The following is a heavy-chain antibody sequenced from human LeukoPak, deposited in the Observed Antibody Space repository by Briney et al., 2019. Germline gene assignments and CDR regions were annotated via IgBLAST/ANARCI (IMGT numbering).Heavy chain of an antibody. CDR1: GYTSTGYY. Sequence: ASVKVSCKDSGYTSTGYYLHWVRQAPGEGLEWMGWINPNSGGTNYAQKSQGRVTMTKDTSISTAYMGLSWLRSDDTAVYYCARPYYYDSSGTTGAHYYYYYGMDVWGQGTTVTVSS. CDR3: ARPYYYDSSGTTGAHYYYYYGMDV. J-gene: IGHJ6*02. CDR2: INPNSGGT. D-gene: IGHD3-22*01. V-gene: IGHV1-2*02.